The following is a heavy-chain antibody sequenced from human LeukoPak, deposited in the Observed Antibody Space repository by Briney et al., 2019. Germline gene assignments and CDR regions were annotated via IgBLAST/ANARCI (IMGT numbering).Heavy chain of an antibody. D-gene: IGHD6-19*01. V-gene: IGHV1-18*01. CDR1: GYSLTTYA. CDR3: ARETRHSGGVFDY. J-gene: IGHJ4*02. CDR2: ISAYSGRT. Sequence: ASVKVSCKASGYSLTTYAISWVRQAPRQGLEWLGWISAYSGRTNYAQKVQGRVAMTTDTSTSTAYMELRSLRFDDTAIYYCARETRHSGGVFDYWGQGTLVTVSS.